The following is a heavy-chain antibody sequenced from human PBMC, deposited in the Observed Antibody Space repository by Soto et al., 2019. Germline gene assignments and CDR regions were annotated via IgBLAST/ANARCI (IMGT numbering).Heavy chain of an antibody. D-gene: IGHD3-10*01. V-gene: IGHV3-49*03. Sequence: GGSLRLSCTASGFTFGEYAMSWFRQAPGKGLEWVGFIRSKAYGGTTEYAASVKGRFTISRDDSKSIAYLQMNSLKTEDTAVYYCTRFTMVRGVIGVYYYGMDVWGQGTTVTVSS. J-gene: IGHJ6*02. CDR1: GFTFGEYA. CDR2: IRSKAYGGTT. CDR3: TRFTMVRGVIGVYYYGMDV.